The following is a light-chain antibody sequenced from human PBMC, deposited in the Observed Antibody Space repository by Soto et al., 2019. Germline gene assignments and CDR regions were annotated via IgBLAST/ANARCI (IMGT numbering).Light chain of an antibody. CDR2: AAS. Sequence: DIQLTQSPSSLSASVGDRVIITCRASQSISSFLNWYQQKPGKAPKVLISAASSLQSGVPSRFSGSGSGTDFTLTISSLEPEDFATYYCQQTYSNLLSFGGGRTVDVK. CDR1: QSISSF. CDR3: QQTYSNLLS. V-gene: IGKV1-39*01. J-gene: IGKJ4*01.